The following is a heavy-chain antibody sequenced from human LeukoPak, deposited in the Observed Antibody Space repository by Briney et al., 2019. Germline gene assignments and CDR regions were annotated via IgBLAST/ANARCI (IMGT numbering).Heavy chain of an antibody. J-gene: IGHJ4*02. V-gene: IGHV3-7*01. D-gene: IGHD4-17*01. CDR2: IKPDGSGK. Sequence: GGSLRLSCAASGFTFSPYWMSWVRQAPGKGLEWVANIKPDGSGKYYEDSVKGRFTISRDNTKNTLYLQMNSLRAEDTAVYYCASVYGDYGPADYWGQGTLVTVSS. CDR1: GFTFSPYW. CDR3: ASVYGDYGPADY.